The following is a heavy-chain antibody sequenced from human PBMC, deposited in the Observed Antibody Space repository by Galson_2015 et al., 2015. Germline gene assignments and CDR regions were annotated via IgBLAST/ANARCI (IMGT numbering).Heavy chain of an antibody. J-gene: IGHJ4*02. Sequence: SCKASGYTFTSYGISWVRQAPGQGLEWMGWISGYNGKTTYAQKFQGRVTMTTDTSTSTAYMELRSLRIDDTAVYYCARADGDYGVQGDYWGQGTLVTVSS. CDR3: ARADGDYGVQGDY. V-gene: IGHV1-18*01. CDR1: GYTFTSYG. CDR2: ISGYNGKT. D-gene: IGHD4-17*01.